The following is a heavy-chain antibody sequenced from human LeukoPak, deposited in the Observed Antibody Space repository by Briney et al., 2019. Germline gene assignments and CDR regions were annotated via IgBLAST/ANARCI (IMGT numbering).Heavy chain of an antibody. V-gene: IGHV5-51*01. CDR1: GYIFTSYW. CDR2: IYPGDSDT. CDR3: ARRYYDILTGPGAFDI. J-gene: IGHJ3*02. Sequence: GASLKISCKGSGYIFTSYWIGWVRQMPGKGLEWMGIIYPGDSDTRYSPSFQGQVTISANKSISTAYLQWSSLKASDTAMYYCARRYYDILTGPGAFDIWGQGTMVTVSS. D-gene: IGHD3-9*01.